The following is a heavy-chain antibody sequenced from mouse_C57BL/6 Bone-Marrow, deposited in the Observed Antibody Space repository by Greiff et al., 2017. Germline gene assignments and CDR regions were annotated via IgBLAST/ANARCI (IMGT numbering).Heavy chain of an antibody. D-gene: IGHD1-1*01. V-gene: IGHV1-55*01. J-gene: IGHJ4*01. CDR2: IYPGSGST. Sequence: QVQLQQPGAELVKPGASVKMSCKASGYTFTSYWITWVKQRPGQGLEWIGDIYPGSGSTNYNEKFKSKATLTVDTSSSTAYMQLSSLTSEDSAVYYCALYYYGSRDYARDYWGQGTSVTVSS. CDR1: GYTFTSYW. CDR3: ALYYYGSRDYARDY.